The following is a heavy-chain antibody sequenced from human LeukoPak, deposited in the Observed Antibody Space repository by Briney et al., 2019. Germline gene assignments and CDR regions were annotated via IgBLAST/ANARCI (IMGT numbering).Heavy chain of an antibody. CDR1: GFTFSSYG. J-gene: IGHJ4*02. CDR2: IRYDGSNK. D-gene: IGHD6-13*01. V-gene: IGHV3-30*02. CDR3: AKRKVAAAGNLDY. Sequence: GRSLRLSCAASGFTFSSYGMHWVRQAPGKGLEWVAFIRYDGSNKYYADSVKGRFTISRDNLRNTLFLQINSLRTEDTAIYYCAKRKVAAAGNLDYWGQGTLVTVSS.